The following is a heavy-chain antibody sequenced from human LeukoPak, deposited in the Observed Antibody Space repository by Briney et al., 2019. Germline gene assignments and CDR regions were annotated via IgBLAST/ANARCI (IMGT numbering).Heavy chain of an antibody. D-gene: IGHD6-13*01. CDR1: GFTFSSYV. CDR2: ISGSGGGT. V-gene: IGHV3-23*01. CDR3: AKRAGDSSGWYYFDY. J-gene: IGHJ4*02. Sequence: GGSLRLSCAASGFTFSSYVMSWVRQAPGKGLEWVSAISGSGGGTYYADSVKGRFTISRDNSKNTLYLQMNSLRAEGTAVYYCAKRAGDSSGWYYFDYWGQGTLVTVSS.